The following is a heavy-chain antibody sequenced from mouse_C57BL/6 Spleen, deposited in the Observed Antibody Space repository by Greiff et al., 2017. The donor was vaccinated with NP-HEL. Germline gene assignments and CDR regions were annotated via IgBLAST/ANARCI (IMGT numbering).Heavy chain of an antibody. CDR2: ISTGGGST. V-gene: IGHV5-12*01. D-gene: IGHD6-1*01. CDR1: GFTFSDYY. CDR3: ARQAVSYYFDY. Sequence: EVMLVESGGGLVQPGGSLKLSCAASGFTFSDYYMYWVRQTPEKRLEWVAYISTGGGSTYYPDTVQGRFTISRDNAKNTLYLQMSRLKSEDTAKYCGARQAVSYYFDYWGQGTTLTVSS. J-gene: IGHJ2*01.